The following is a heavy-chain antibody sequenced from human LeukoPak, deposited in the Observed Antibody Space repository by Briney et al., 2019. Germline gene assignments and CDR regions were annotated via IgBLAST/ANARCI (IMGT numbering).Heavy chain of an antibody. Sequence: GGSLRLSCAAPGFTFSSYGMHWVRQAPGKGLAWVAVISYDRSNQYYADSVKGRFTISRDNSKNTLYLQMNSLRVEDTAVYYCTPEGDGYILFDYWGQGTLVTVSS. CDR2: ISYDRSNQ. V-gene: IGHV3-30*03. CDR1: GFTFSSYG. CDR3: TPEGDGYILFDY. J-gene: IGHJ4*02. D-gene: IGHD5-24*01.